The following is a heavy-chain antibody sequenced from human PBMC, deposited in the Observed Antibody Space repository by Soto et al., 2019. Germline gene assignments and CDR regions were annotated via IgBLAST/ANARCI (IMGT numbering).Heavy chain of an antibody. D-gene: IGHD6-25*01. V-gene: IGHV4-30-4*08. CDR2: IYYTGGT. CDR3: ARGGSGWAEYFQH. J-gene: IGHJ1*01. Sequence: QVQLQESGPGLVEPSQTLSLTCTVSGGSIGSTDSYWSWIRRPPGKGLEWIGYIYYTGGTFYNPYRKSRLTISLETSSNQFSLTLTSVTATDTGIYYCARGGSGWAEYFQHWGQGTLVAVSS. CDR1: GGSIGSTDSY.